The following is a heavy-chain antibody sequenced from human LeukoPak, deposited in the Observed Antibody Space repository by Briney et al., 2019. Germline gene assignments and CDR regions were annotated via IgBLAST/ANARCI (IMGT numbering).Heavy chain of an antibody. J-gene: IGHJ4*02. V-gene: IGHV3-30*18. CDR1: GFTFSSYG. D-gene: IGHD6-19*01. CDR3: AKVGYSSGWYWYFDY. Sequence: PGGSLRLSCAASGFTFSSYGMHWVRQAPGKGLEWVALISYDGSNKYYADSVKGRFTISRDNSKNTLYLQMNSLRAEDTAVYSCAKVGYSSGWYWYFDYWDQGTLVTVSS. CDR2: ISYDGSNK.